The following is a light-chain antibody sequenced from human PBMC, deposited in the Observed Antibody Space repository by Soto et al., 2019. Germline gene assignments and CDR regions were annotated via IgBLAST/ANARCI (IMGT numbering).Light chain of an antibody. V-gene: IGKV3-11*01. J-gene: IGKJ1*01. CDR3: QQRSNWPPWT. CDR1: QSVSSY. Sequence: EIVLTQSPATLSLSPGERATLSCRASQSVSSYLAWYQQKPGQAPRLLIYDASNRATGIPARFSGSGSGTDFTLTISSLEPEDFAVYYCQQRSNWPPWTIGQGTKLDIK. CDR2: DAS.